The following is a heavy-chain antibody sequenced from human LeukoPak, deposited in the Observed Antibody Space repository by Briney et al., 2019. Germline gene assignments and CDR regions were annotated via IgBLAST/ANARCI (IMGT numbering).Heavy chain of an antibody. J-gene: IGHJ4*02. Sequence: SETLSLTCTVSGGSISSGNFYWSWIRQPPGKGLEWIGSIYYSGSTYYNSSLKSRVTISVDTSKNQFSLKLSSVTAADTAVYYCARRGFSGWEPFDYWGQGTLVTVSS. D-gene: IGHD6-19*01. V-gene: IGHV4-39*01. CDR3: ARRGFSGWEPFDY. CDR1: GGSISSGNFY. CDR2: IYYSGST.